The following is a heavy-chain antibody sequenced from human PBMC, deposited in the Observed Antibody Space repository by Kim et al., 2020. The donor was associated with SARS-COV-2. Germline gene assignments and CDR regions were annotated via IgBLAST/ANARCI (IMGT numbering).Heavy chain of an antibody. J-gene: IGHJ4*02. CDR1: GFTFSSYA. CDR2: IYSGGSST. CDR3: ARGPYSSGWYNDY. Sequence: GGSLRLSCAASGFTFSSYAMSWVRQAPGKGLEWVSVIYSGGSSTYYADSVKGRFTISRDNSKNTLYLQMNSLRAEDTAVYYCARGPYSSGWYNDYWGQGTLVTVSS. V-gene: IGHV3-23*03. D-gene: IGHD6-19*01.